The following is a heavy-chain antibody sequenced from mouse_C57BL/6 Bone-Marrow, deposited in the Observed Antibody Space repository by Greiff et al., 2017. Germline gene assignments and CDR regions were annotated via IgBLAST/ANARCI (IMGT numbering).Heavy chain of an antibody. Sequence: QVQLQQPGAELVMPGASVKLSCKASGYTFTSYWMHWVKQRPGQGLEWIGEIDPSDSYTNYNQKFKGKSTLTVDKSSSTAYMQLSSLTSEDSAVYYCARSHTCYCGSSRYFDYWGQGTTLTVSS. D-gene: IGHD1-1*01. CDR3: ARSHTCYCGSSRYFDY. CDR1: GYTFTSYW. V-gene: IGHV1-69*01. J-gene: IGHJ2*01. CDR2: IDPSDSYT.